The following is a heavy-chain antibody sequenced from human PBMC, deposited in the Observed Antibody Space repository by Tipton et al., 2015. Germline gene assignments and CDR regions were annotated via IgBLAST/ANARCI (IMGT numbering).Heavy chain of an antibody. V-gene: IGHV4-31*03. J-gene: IGHJ4*02. CDR1: GGSISSGGYY. CDR3: AKTHGAYDWYLDH. Sequence: TLSLTCTVSGGSISSGGYYWGWIRQHPGKGLEWIGYIYSSATTSYSSALRSRVTISVDTSKDQFSLNLRSVTAADTAVYFCAKTHGAYDWYLDHWGQGTLVTVSP. D-gene: IGHD5-12*01. CDR2: IYSSATT.